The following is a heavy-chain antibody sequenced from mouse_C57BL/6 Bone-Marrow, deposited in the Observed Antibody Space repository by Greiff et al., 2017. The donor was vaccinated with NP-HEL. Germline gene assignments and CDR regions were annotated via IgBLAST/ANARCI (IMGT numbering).Heavy chain of an antibody. CDR3: VREGGRGSSYGFAY. CDR2: IRSKSSNYAT. V-gene: IGHV10-3*01. D-gene: IGHD1-1*01. J-gene: IGHJ3*01. Sequence: EVKLVESGGGLVQPKGSLKLSCAASGFTFNTYAMHWVRQAPGKGLEWVARIRSKSSNYATYYADSVKDRFTISRDDSQSMLYLQMNNLKTEDTAMYYCVREGGRGSSYGFAYWGQGTLVTVSA. CDR1: GFTFNTYA.